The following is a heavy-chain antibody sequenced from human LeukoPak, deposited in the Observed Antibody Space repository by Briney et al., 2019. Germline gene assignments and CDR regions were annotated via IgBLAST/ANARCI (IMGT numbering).Heavy chain of an antibody. Sequence: SETLSLTCTVSGGSISSYYWSWIRQPPGKGLEWIGYIYYSGSTNYNPSLKSRVTILVDTSKNQFSLKLSSVTAADTAVYYCARDFSVGAPDYWGQGTLVTVSS. J-gene: IGHJ4*02. CDR3: ARDFSVGAPDY. V-gene: IGHV4-59*01. CDR1: GGSISSYY. CDR2: IYYSGST. D-gene: IGHD1-26*01.